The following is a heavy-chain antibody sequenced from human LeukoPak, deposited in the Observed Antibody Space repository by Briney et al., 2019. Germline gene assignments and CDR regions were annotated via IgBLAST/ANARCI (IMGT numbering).Heavy chain of an antibody. CDR1: GYTFTKYV. CDR3: AKERNGDYVFDS. V-gene: IGHV7-4-1*02. Sequence: ASVKVSCKASGYTFTKYVLNWLRQAPGQGLEWMGRIYTNTGNPTYAQGFTGHFVFPLDTSVNTAFLHITNLQPEDTAVYFCAKERNGDYVFDSWGQGTLVTVSS. D-gene: IGHD4-17*01. CDR2: IYTNTGNP. J-gene: IGHJ4*02.